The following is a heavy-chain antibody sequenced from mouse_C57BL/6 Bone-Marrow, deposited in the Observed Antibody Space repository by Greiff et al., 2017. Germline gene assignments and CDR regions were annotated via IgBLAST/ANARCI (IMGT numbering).Heavy chain of an antibody. CDR2: IYPGDGDT. Sequence: VQLVESGPELVKPGASVKISCKASGYAFSSSWMNWVKQRPGKGLEWIGRIYPGDGDTNYNGKFKGKATLTADKSSSTAYMQLSSLTSEDSAVYFCARWEGLLRFLDYWGQGTSVTVSS. J-gene: IGHJ4*01. CDR3: ARWEGLLRFLDY. D-gene: IGHD1-1*01. V-gene: IGHV1-82*01. CDR1: GYAFSSSW.